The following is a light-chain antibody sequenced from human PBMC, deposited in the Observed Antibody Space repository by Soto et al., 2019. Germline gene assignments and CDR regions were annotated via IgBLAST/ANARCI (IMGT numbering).Light chain of an antibody. CDR2: GAS. J-gene: IGKJ4*01. CDR3: QQYGSSPLT. Sequence: EIVLTQSPGTLSLSPGERATLSCRASQSVSSSYLAWYQQKPGQAPRLLIYGASSRATGIPDRFSGSGSGTDFTLTISRLEPEDFAVYNCQQYGSSPLTFGGGTKV. V-gene: IGKV3-20*01. CDR1: QSVSSSY.